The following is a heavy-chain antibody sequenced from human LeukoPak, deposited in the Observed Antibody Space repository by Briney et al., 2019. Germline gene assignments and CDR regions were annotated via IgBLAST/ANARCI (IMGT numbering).Heavy chain of an antibody. D-gene: IGHD2-2*01. Sequence: GGSPRLSCGASGFTFSDFSMSWIRQAPGKGLEWVAHISSSGSSVYYADSVKGRFTISRDNSKNSLFLRMNSLRAEDTAVYYCARGGVVPAAKYGLYWGQGTLVTVSS. J-gene: IGHJ4*02. CDR2: ISSSGSSV. V-gene: IGHV3-11*01. CDR3: ARGGVVPAAKYGLY. CDR1: GFTFSDFS.